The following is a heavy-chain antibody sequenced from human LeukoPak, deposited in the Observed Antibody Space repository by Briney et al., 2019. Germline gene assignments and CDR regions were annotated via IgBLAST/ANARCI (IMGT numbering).Heavy chain of an antibody. CDR2: IIPIFGTA. D-gene: IGHD5-18*01. Sequence: GSSVKVSCKASGGTFSSYAISWVRQAPGQGLEWMGGIIPIFGTANYAQKFQGRVTITADESTSTAYMELSSLRSEDTAVYYCARDPATFRWIQLWTNDAFDIWGQGTMVTVSS. J-gene: IGHJ3*02. CDR3: ARDPATFRWIQLWTNDAFDI. CDR1: GGTFSSYA. V-gene: IGHV1-69*01.